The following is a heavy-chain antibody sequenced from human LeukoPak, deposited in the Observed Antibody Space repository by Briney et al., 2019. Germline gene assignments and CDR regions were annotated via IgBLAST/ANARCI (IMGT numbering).Heavy chain of an antibody. V-gene: IGHV3-11*01. CDR1: GFTFSDYY. CDR3: ATGVLRFLEWKKNYFDY. D-gene: IGHD3-3*01. CDR2: ISSSGSTI. Sequence: GGSLRLSCAASGFTFSDYYMSWIRQAPGKGLEWVSYISSSGSTIYYADSVKGRFTISRDNAKNSLYLQMNSLRAEDTAVYYCATGVLRFLEWKKNYFDYWGQGTPVTVSS. J-gene: IGHJ4*02.